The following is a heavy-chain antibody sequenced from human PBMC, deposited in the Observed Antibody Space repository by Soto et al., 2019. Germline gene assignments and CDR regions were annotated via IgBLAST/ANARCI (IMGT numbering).Heavy chain of an antibody. CDR2: INQDGSEK. CDR1: GFTFSSYW. Sequence: EVQLVESGGGLVQPGGSLRLSCAASGFTFSSYWMSWVRQAPGKGLEWVANINQDGSEKNYVDSVKGRFTISRDNAKNSLYLQMNSLRAEDTAVYYCARGYSTGWFWHYWGQGTLVTVSS. D-gene: IGHD6-19*01. V-gene: IGHV3-7*03. CDR3: ARGYSTGWFWHY. J-gene: IGHJ4*02.